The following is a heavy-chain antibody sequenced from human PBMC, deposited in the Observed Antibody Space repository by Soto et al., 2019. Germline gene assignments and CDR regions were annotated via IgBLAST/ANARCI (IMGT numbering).Heavy chain of an antibody. CDR3: ARDKITGLFDY. V-gene: IGHV4-30-4*01. CDR2: IFDSGTT. CDR1: GGSITSDYSC. J-gene: IGHJ4*02. Sequence: SETLSLTCTVSGGSITSDYSCWSWIRQPPGEGLEWIGHIFDSGTTYTNPSLRSQVAISLDTSKNQFSLKLTSVTAADTAVYYCARDKITGLFDYWGQGTLVTVSS. D-gene: IGHD2-8*02.